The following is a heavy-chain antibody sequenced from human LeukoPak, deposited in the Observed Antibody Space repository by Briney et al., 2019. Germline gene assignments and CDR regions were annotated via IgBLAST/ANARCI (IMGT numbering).Heavy chain of an antibody. J-gene: IGHJ4*02. CDR3: AKDPVKYGSGSFDY. CDR1: GFTFSTYG. D-gene: IGHD3-10*01. CDR2: IRYDGINK. V-gene: IGHV3-30*02. Sequence: GGSLRLSCAASGFTFSTYGMHWVRQAPGKGLEWVAFIRYDGINKYYADSVKGRFTISRDNSKNTLYLQMNSLRAEDTAVYYCAKDPVKYGSGSFDYWGQGTLVTVSS.